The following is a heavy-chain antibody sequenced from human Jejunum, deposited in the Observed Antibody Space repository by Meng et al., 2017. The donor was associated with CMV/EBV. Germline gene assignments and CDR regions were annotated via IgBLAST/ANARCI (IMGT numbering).Heavy chain of an antibody. J-gene: IGHJ3*01. CDR3: ARSYTSYSFFDF. D-gene: IGHD2-21*01. V-gene: IGHV1-18*01. Sequence: ASGYKFINYGVAGVRQAPGQGLEWMGWINTYNGNTNYVQSLQGRVSMTTDTSTTTVYMELRSLRSDDTALYYCARSYTSYSFFDFWGQGTMVTVSS. CDR1: GYKFINYG. CDR2: INTYNGNT.